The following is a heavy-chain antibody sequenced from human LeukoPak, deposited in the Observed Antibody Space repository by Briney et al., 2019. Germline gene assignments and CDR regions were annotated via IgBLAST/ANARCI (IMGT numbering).Heavy chain of an antibody. CDR2: IYPANSDT. J-gene: IGHJ4*02. CDR3: ARRGYSYAEGYWFDY. Sequence: GESLKISCQVSGYIFTHYWIGWVRQMPGKGLESMGIIYPANSDTTYSPSFQGQVTISADKSISTVYLQWSSLKASDTAMYYCARRGYSYAEGYWFDYWGQGTLVTVSS. CDR1: GYIFTHYW. D-gene: IGHD5-18*01. V-gene: IGHV5-51*01.